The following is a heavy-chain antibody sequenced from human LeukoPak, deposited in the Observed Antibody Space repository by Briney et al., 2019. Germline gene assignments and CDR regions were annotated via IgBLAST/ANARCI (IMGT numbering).Heavy chain of an antibody. D-gene: IGHD3-3*01. V-gene: IGHV3-21*01. CDR3: ASRSDFWSGYWAFDN. CDR2: ISQTGHYT. CDR1: GLSFNSYT. Sequence: GGSLRLSCAASGLSFNSYTMNLVRQAPGKGLEWVSSISQTGHYTDYADSVKGRFTISRDNAENSVYLQMNSLRVDDTAVYYCASRSDFWSGYWAFDNWGQGALVTVSS. J-gene: IGHJ4*02.